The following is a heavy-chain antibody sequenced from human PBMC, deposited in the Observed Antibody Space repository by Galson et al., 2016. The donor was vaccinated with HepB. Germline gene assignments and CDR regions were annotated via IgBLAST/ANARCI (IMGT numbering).Heavy chain of an antibody. V-gene: IGHV3-21*01. CDR2: ISNSNSYI. CDR3: ARDFGYCSSTSCYKGGLFYYYGMDV. D-gene: IGHD2-2*02. Sequence: SLRLSCAASGFTFSTYNMNWVRQAPGKGLEWVSSISNSNSYIYYTDSVKGRFTISSDHAKNSLYLQMNSLRAEDTAVYYCARDFGYCSSTSCYKGGLFYYYGMDVWGQGTTVTVSS. J-gene: IGHJ6*02. CDR1: GFTFSTYN.